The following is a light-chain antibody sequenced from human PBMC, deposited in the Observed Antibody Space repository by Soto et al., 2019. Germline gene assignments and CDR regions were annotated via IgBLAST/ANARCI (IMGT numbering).Light chain of an antibody. CDR3: AAWDDSLKGWV. CDR1: SSNIGSNT. CDR2: SNN. Sequence: QSVLTQPPSASGTPGQRVTISCSGSSSNIGSNTVNWYQQLPGTAPKLLIYSNNQRPSGVPDRFPGSKSGTSASLAISGLQSEDEADYYCAAWDDSLKGWVFGGGTKLTVL. J-gene: IGLJ3*02. V-gene: IGLV1-44*01.